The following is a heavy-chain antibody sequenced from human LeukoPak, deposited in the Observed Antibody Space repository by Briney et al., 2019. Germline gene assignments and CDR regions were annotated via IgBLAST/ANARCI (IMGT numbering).Heavy chain of an antibody. V-gene: IGHV3-23*01. CDR3: AKFLPTHIVVANYYFDY. D-gene: IGHD2-21*01. Sequence: GVTVRLSCAASGFTFNSYAMMWVRHAPGKERECVSAIICSGGSTDYADSVKGQFTIARDNSKNTLYLQMNSLRAEDTAVYYCAKFLPTHIVVANYYFDYWGQGTLVTVSS. J-gene: IGHJ4*02. CDR2: IICSGGST. CDR1: GFTFNSYA.